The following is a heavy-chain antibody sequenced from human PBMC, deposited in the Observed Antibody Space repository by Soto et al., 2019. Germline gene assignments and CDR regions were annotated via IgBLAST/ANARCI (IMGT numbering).Heavy chain of an antibody. CDR2: ISWNSGSI. CDR1: GFTFDDYA. V-gene: IGHV3-9*01. Sequence: EVQLVESGGGLVQPGRSLRLSCAASGFTFDDYAMHWVRQAPGKGLEWVSGISWNSGSIGYADSVKGRFTISRDNAKNSLYLQMNSLRAEDTALYYCAKDMENGYCSGGSCRNDAFDIWGQGTMVTVSS. J-gene: IGHJ3*02. D-gene: IGHD2-15*01. CDR3: AKDMENGYCSGGSCRNDAFDI.